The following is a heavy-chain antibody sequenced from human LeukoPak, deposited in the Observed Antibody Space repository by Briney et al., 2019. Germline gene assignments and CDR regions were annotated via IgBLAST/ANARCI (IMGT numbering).Heavy chain of an antibody. D-gene: IGHD3-10*01. CDR2: IKSKTDGGTT. CDR1: GFTFSHAW. J-gene: IGHJ6*03. V-gene: IGHV3-15*01. Sequence: PGGSLRLSCAASGFTFSHAWMSWVRQAPGKGLEWVGRIKSKTDGGTTDYAAPVKGRFTISRDDSKNTLYLQMNSLKTEDTAVYYCTTDRDEWHGSYGSGNMDVWGKGTTVTVSS. CDR3: TTDRDEWHGSYGSGNMDV.